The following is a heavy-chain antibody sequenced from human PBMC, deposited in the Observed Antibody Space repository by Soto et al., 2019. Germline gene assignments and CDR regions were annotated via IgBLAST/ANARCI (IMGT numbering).Heavy chain of an antibody. CDR2: IDWDDEK. CDR1: GFSLSTSGMC. Sequence: GSGPTLVNPTQTLTLTCTVSGFSLSTSGMCVSWIRQPPGKALEWLALIDWDDEKFYSTSLKTRLTISKDTSKNLVVLTMTNMDPVDTGTNYCARTPIRHVDWYYNMDVWGQGTTVTVSS. D-gene: IGHD3-9*01. J-gene: IGHJ6*02. CDR3: ARTPIRHVDWYYNMDV. V-gene: IGHV2-70*01.